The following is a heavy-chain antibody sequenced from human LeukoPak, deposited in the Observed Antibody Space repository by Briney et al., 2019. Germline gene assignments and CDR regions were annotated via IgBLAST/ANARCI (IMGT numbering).Heavy chain of an antibody. CDR2: IYHSGST. CDR1: GGSISSGGYY. Sequence: SETLSLTCIVSGGSISSGGYYWSWIRQPPGKGLEWIGYIYHSGSTYYNPSLKSRVTISVDTSKNQFSLKLSSVTAADTAVYYCARVGMVRGVIMLIGLNWFDPWGQGTLVTVSS. V-gene: IGHV4-30-2*01. D-gene: IGHD3-10*01. J-gene: IGHJ5*02. CDR3: ARVGMVRGVIMLIGLNWFDP.